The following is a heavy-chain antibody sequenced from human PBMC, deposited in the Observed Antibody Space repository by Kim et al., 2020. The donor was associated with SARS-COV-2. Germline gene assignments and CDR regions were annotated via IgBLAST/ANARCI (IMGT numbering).Heavy chain of an antibody. V-gene: IGHV3-23*01. D-gene: IGHD5-12*01. Sequence: PGGSLRLSCAASGFTFSSYAMSWLRQAPGKGLEWVSGISDIGGSTYYADSVEGRFTISRDNSKNTLYLQMNSLRADDTAVYYCAKARLGWLRTPPLSDYWGQGTLVTVSS. CDR1: GFTFSSYA. CDR3: AKARLGWLRTPPLSDY. J-gene: IGHJ4*02. CDR2: ISDIGGST.